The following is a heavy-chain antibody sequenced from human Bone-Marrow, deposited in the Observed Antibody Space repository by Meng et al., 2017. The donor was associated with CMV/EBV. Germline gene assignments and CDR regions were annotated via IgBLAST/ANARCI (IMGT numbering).Heavy chain of an antibody. CDR3: ARSSGWSRFDY. V-gene: IGHV1-2*02. D-gene: IGHD6-19*01. Sequence: QVQLVPSAAEVKKPGAPVKSSCKASGYTLTAYYIHGVRQAPGQWLEWMGLINPNTDTNYAQNFQGRVTMTRDMSINTAYMELSRLTSGDTAVYYCARSSGWSRFDYWGQGTLVTVSS. CDR2: INPNTDT. J-gene: IGHJ4*02. CDR1: GYTLTAYY.